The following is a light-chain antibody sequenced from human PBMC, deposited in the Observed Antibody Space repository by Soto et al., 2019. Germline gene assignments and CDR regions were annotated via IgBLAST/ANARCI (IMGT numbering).Light chain of an antibody. CDR1: QSIGTW. CDR2: DAS. J-gene: IGKJ1*01. CDR3: QEYNSYPVS. V-gene: IGKV1-5*01. Sequence: DIPVTQSPATLSAFVGDRVTLSCRARQSIGTWLAWYQQKPGKAPKLLIYDASTLESGVPSRFSGSGSGTEFTLTISSLQPEDVATYYCQEYNSYPVSFGQGTKV.